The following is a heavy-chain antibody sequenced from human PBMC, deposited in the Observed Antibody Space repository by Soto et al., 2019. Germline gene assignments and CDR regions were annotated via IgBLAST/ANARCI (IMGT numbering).Heavy chain of an antibody. CDR2: TNAGNGNT. J-gene: IGHJ6*02. CDR3: ARVFKYYYYGMDV. V-gene: IGHV1-3*01. Sequence: ASVKVSCKASGYTFTSYAMHWVRQAPGQRLEWMGWTNAGNGNTKYSQKFQGRVTITRDTSASTAYMELSSLRSEDTAVYYCARVFKYYYYGMDVWGQGTTVTVSS. CDR1: GYTFTSYA.